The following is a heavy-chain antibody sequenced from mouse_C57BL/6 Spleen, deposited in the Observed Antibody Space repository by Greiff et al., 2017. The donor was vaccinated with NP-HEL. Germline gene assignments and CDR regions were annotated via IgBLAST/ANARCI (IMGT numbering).Heavy chain of an antibody. V-gene: IGHV1-50*01. J-gene: IGHJ2*01. Sequence: QVQLQQPGAELVKPGASVKLSCKASGYTFTSYWMQWVKQRPGQGLEWIGEIDPYDSYTNYNQKFKGKATLTVDTSSSTAYMQLSSLTSEDSAVYYCARELRGDYWGQGTTLTVSS. CDR1: GYTFTSYW. D-gene: IGHD1-1*01. CDR2: IDPYDSYT. CDR3: ARELRGDY.